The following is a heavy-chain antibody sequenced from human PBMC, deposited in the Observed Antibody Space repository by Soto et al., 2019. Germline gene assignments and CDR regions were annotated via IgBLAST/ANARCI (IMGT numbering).Heavy chain of an antibody. CDR1: GGSINSGGSF. J-gene: IGHJ5*01. Sequence: QVQLQESGPGLVKPSQTLSLICTVSGGSINSGGSFWTWIHQHPGRAPEWIGYLSHTGNTYYNPSLKSRVLMSVDRSKNLLSLRLSSVTAADTAVYYCARGLYEPNWFDSWGQGTLVTVSS. CDR3: ARGLYEPNWFDS. V-gene: IGHV4-31*03. D-gene: IGHD3-22*01. CDR2: LSHTGNT.